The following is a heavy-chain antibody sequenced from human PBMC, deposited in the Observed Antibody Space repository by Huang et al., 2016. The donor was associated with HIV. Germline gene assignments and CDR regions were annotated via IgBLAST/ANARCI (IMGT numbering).Heavy chain of an antibody. V-gene: IGHV1-69*01. D-gene: IGHD1-1*01. Sequence: QVQLVQSGAEVQKPGSSVRVSCEASGGTFSSYAINWVRQAPGQGLEWMGGIIPIFGTPNDAQKFQGRVTITADEATSTAYMELSSLRSDDTAVYYCARDRKYDNAWYWFDPWGQGTLVTVSS. CDR2: IIPIFGTP. CDR1: GGTFSSYA. CDR3: ARDRKYDNAWYWFDP. J-gene: IGHJ5*02.